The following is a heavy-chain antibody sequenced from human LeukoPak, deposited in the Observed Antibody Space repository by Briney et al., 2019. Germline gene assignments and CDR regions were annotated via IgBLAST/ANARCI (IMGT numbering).Heavy chain of an antibody. Sequence: SVKVSCKPSRGTFSSYTIRWVRQAPGQRLEWVGRIIPILGIANYTQKFQGRVTITTDESTSTAYMELSSLGSEDTAAYYCARGWFFGVVILSWFDPWGQGTLVTVSS. CDR3: ARGWFFGVVILSWFDP. CDR1: RGTFSSYT. CDR2: IIPILGIA. J-gene: IGHJ5*02. V-gene: IGHV1-69*16. D-gene: IGHD3-3*01.